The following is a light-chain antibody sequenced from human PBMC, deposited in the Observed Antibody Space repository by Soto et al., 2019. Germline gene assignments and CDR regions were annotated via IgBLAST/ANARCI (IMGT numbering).Light chain of an antibody. CDR2: EVV. CDR3: CSYAGHTNVL. J-gene: IGLJ2*01. Sequence: QSALTQPPSASGSPGQSVTISCTGTKNDIGVYDFVSWYQHHPGKAPRLIIYEVVQRPSGVPDRFSGSKSGNTASLTVSGLQAEDEADYYCCSYAGHTNVLFGGGTKLTVL. CDR1: KNDIGVYDF. V-gene: IGLV2-8*01.